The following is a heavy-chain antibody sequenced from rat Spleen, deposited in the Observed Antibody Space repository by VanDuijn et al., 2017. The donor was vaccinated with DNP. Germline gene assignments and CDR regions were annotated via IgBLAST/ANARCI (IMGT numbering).Heavy chain of an antibody. CDR1: GFTFSDYA. V-gene: IGHV5-17*01. J-gene: IGHJ3*01. Sequence: EVQLVESGGGLVQPGRSLKLSCAASGFTFSDYAMAWVRQAPKKGLEWVATISYDGSRTYYRDSVKGRFTISRDNAKSTLYLQMDSLRSEDTATYYCARHGEYIYFPWAYWGQGTLVTVSS. D-gene: IGHD1-2*01. CDR3: ARHGEYIYFPWAY. CDR2: ISYDGSRT.